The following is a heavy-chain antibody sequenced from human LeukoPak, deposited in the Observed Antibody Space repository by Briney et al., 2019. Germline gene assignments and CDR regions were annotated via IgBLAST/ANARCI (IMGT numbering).Heavy chain of an antibody. CDR2: IYYSGST. V-gene: IGHV4-39*01. D-gene: IGHD3-10*01. CDR1: GGSISSSSYY. Sequence: PSETLSLTCTVSGGSISSSSYYWGWIRQPPGKGPEWIGSIYYSGSTYYNPSLKSRVTISVHTSKNQFSLKLSSVTAADTAVYYCARRLMGAGSGSYYSFFDYWGQGTLVTVSS. CDR3: ARRLMGAGSGSYYSFFDY. J-gene: IGHJ4*02.